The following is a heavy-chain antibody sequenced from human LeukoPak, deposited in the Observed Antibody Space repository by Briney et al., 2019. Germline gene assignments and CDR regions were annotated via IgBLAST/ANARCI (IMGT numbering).Heavy chain of an antibody. D-gene: IGHD3-3*01. J-gene: IGHJ5*02. CDR3: ARDRGPTGITIFGVDPNWFDP. CDR1: GYTFTGSY. Sequence: ASVKVSCKASGYTFTGSYMHWVRQAPGQGLEWMGWINPNSGGTNYAQKFQGRVTMTRDTSISTAYMELSRLRSDDTAVYYCARDRGPTGITIFGVDPNWFDPWGQGTLVTVSS. CDR2: INPNSGGT. V-gene: IGHV1-2*02.